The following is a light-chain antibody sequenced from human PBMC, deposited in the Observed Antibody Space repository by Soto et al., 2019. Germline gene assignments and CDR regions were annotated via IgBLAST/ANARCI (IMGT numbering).Light chain of an antibody. V-gene: IGLV2-14*01. CDR3: SSYTSTNTVV. J-gene: IGLJ3*02. CDR1: SNDVGGFNC. Sequence: QSALTQPASVSGSPGQAITISCTGSSNDVGGFNCVSWYQQHPGKAPKLMIYEVRNRPSGVSSRFSGSKSGNTASLTISGLQAEDEADYYCSSYTSTNTVVFGGGTKVTVL. CDR2: EVR.